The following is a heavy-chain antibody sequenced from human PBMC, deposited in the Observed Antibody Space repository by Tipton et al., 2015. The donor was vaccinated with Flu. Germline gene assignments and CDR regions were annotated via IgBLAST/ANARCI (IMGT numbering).Heavy chain of an antibody. J-gene: IGHJ5*02. CDR1: GGSISSGGYY. Sequence: TLSLTCTVSGGSISSGGYYWSWIRQHPGKGLEWIGYIYYSGSTYYNPSLKSRVTISVDTSKNQFSLKLRSVTAADTAVYYCARARTDILTGANWFDPWGQGTLVTVSS. CDR2: IYYSGST. CDR3: ARARTDILTGANWFDP. V-gene: IGHV4-31*03. D-gene: IGHD3-9*01.